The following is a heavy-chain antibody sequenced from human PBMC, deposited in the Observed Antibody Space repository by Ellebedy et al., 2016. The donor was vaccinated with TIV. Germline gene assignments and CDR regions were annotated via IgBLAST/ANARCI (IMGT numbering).Heavy chain of an antibody. V-gene: IGHV3-7*01. J-gene: IGHJ4*02. Sequence: GGSLRLSXAASGFTFSSYWMNWVRQAPGKGLEWVANIKQDGSEKNYMNSVKGRFTISRDNAKNSLYLQMNSLRAEDTAVYYCARTLGSGSCYWGQGTLVTVSS. CDR2: IKQDGSEK. CDR3: ARTLGSGSCY. D-gene: IGHD6-19*01. CDR1: GFTFSSYW.